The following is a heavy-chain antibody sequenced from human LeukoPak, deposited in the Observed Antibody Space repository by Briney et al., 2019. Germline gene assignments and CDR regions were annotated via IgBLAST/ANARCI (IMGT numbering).Heavy chain of an antibody. D-gene: IGHD1-26*01. J-gene: IGHJ4*02. Sequence: GGSLRLSCAASGFTFSSYAMSWVRQAPGKGLEWVSAISGSGGSTYYADSVKGRFTISRDNSKNTLYLQMNSLRAEDTAVYYCAKDRLGGSFTGGCDYWGQGTLVTVSS. CDR1: GFTFSSYA. V-gene: IGHV3-23*01. CDR3: AKDRLGGSFTGGCDY. CDR2: ISGSGGST.